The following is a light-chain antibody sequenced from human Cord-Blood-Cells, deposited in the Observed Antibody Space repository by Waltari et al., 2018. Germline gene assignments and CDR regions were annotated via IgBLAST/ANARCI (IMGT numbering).Light chain of an antibody. J-gene: IGLJ2*01. Sequence: QSALTQPRSVSGSPGQSVTISCTGTSSDVGGYNYVSWYQQHPGKAPKLMIYDVSKRPSGVPGRFSGSKSGNAASLTISGLQAEDEADYYCCSYAGSYTLFGGGTKLTVL. CDR3: CSYAGSYTL. CDR2: DVS. V-gene: IGLV2-11*01. CDR1: SSDVGGYNY.